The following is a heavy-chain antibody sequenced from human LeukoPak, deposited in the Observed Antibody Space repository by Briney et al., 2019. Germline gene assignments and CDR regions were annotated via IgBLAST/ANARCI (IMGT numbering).Heavy chain of an antibody. D-gene: IGHD3-10*01. J-gene: IGHJ5*02. CDR3: ARAYYGSGREIRGTNWFDP. CDR1: GGTFSSYA. CDR2: IIPIFGTA. V-gene: IGHV1-69*13. Sequence: SVKVSCKASGGTFSSYAISWVRQAPGQGLEWMGGIIPIFGTANYAQKFQGRVTITADESTSTAYMELSSLRSEDTAVYYCARAYYGSGREIRGTNWFDPWGQGTLVTVSS.